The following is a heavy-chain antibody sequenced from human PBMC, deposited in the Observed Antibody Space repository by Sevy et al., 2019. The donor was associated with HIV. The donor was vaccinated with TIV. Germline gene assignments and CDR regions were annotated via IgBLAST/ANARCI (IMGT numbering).Heavy chain of an antibody. CDR2: ISYDGINK. Sequence: GGSLRLSCAASGFTFSSYGMHWVRQAPGKGLEWVAVISYDGINKDYADSAKGRFTISRDNSKNTLYLQMNSLRIEDTALYYCAKCPVGELDVFDIWGQGTMVTVSS. CDR3: AKCPVGELDVFDI. J-gene: IGHJ3*02. D-gene: IGHD3-10*01. CDR1: GFTFSSYG. V-gene: IGHV3-30*18.